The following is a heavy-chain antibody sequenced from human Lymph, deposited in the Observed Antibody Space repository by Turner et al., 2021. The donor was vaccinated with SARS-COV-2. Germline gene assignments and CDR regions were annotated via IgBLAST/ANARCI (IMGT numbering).Heavy chain of an antibody. CDR2: IWYDGSNK. D-gene: IGHD5-12*01. Sequence: GQLVESGGGVVKPGRSLRLSCAASGFTFSSYGMPWVRQAPGKGLEWVAVIWYDGSNKYYADSVKGRFTISRDNSKNTLYLQMNSLRAEDTAVYYCARVKGYNGYDLRYYYGMDVWGQGTTVTVSS. CDR3: ARVKGYNGYDLRYYYGMDV. CDR1: GFTFSSYG. V-gene: IGHV3-33*01. J-gene: IGHJ6*02.